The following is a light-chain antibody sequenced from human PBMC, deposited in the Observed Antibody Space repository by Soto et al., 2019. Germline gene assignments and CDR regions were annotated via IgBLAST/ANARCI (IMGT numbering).Light chain of an antibody. CDR2: AAS. Sequence: EIVMTQSPATLSVSPGERATLSCRASQSLSFNLAWYQQKPGQAPRLLIYAASTRATGIPARFSGSGSGTEFTLTISSLQSEDFAVYYCQQYYNLWTFGQGTKVDIK. CDR1: QSLSFN. CDR3: QQYYNLWT. J-gene: IGKJ1*01. V-gene: IGKV3-15*01.